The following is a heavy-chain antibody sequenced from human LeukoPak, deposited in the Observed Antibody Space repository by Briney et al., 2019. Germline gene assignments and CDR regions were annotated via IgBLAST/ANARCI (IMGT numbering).Heavy chain of an antibody. V-gene: IGHV4-61*09. J-gene: IGHJ6*03. CDR1: GGSISSGSYY. CDR3: ARLLSRYCSSTSCYSMDV. CDR2: IYTSGST. D-gene: IGHD2-2*02. Sequence: SQTLSLTCTVSGGSISSGSYYWSWIRQPAGKGLEWIGHIYTSGSTIYNPSLQSRVTISVDTSKNQFSPKLSSVTAADTAVYYCARLLSRYCSSTSCYSMDVWGKGTTVTVSS.